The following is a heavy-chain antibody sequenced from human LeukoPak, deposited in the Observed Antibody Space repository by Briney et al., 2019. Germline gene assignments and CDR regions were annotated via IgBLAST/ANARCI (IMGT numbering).Heavy chain of an antibody. CDR1: GGSISSYD. Sequence: SETLSLTCTVSGGSISSYDWSWIRQPAGKGLEWIGRIYTRGSTNYNPSLKSRVSMSVDTSKKQFSLKLSSVTAADTAVYYCARRDYDSSGYYVYWGQGTLVTVSS. J-gene: IGHJ4*02. CDR2: IYTRGST. D-gene: IGHD3-22*01. CDR3: ARRDYDSSGYYVY. V-gene: IGHV4-4*07.